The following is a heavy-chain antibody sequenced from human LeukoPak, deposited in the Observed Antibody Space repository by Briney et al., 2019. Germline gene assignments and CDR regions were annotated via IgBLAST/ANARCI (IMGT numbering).Heavy chain of an antibody. Sequence: PSETLSLTCAVYGGSFSSYYWGWIRQPPGKGLEWIGSIYYSGSTYYNPSLKSRVTISVDTSKNQFSLKLSSVTAADTAVYYCARGLYCSGGSCYSGRPFPFDYWGQGTLVTVSS. D-gene: IGHD2-15*01. CDR2: IYYSGST. J-gene: IGHJ4*02. CDR3: ARGLYCSGGSCYSGRPFPFDY. CDR1: GGSFSSYY. V-gene: IGHV4-39*01.